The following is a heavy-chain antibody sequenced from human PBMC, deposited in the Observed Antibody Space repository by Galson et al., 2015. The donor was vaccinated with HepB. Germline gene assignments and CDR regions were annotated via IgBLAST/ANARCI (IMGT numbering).Heavy chain of an antibody. Sequence: SVKVSCKVSGYTLTELSMHWVRQAPGKGLEWMGGFDPEDGETIYAQKFQGRVTMTEDTSTDTAYMELSSLRSEDTAVYYCATEVVLRYYNPAEYFQHWGQGTLVTVSS. CDR1: GYTLTELS. J-gene: IGHJ1*01. D-gene: IGHD3-9*01. V-gene: IGHV1-24*01. CDR2: FDPEDGET. CDR3: ATEVVLRYYNPAEYFQH.